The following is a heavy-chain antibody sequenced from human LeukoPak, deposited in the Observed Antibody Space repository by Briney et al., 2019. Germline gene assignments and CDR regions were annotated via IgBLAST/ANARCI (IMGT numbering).Heavy chain of an antibody. V-gene: IGHV3-15*01. Sequence: GGSLRLSCAASGFTFSNAWMSWVRQAPGKGLEWVGRIKSKTDGGTTDYAAPVKGRFTISRDDSKNTLYLQINSLKTEDTAVYYCTTDLVPYYCDSSGYYYPPPFDYWGQGTLVTVSS. CDR3: TTDLVPYYCDSSGYYYPPPFDY. J-gene: IGHJ4*02. CDR2: IKSKTDGGTT. D-gene: IGHD3-22*01. CDR1: GFTFSNAW.